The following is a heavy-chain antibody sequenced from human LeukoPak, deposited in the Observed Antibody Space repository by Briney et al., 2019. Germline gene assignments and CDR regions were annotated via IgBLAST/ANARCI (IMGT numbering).Heavy chain of an antibody. CDR1: GFTFDDYA. D-gene: IGHD3-22*01. CDR2: ISWNSGSI. V-gene: IGHV3-9*01. J-gene: IGHJ4*02. CDR3: AKGRQYYYDSSGEDY. Sequence: GGSLRLSWAASGFTFDDYAMHWVRQAPGKGLEWVSGISWNSGSIGYADSVKGRFTISRDNAKNSLYLQMNSLRAEDTALYYCAKGRQYYYDSSGEDYWGQGTLVTVSS.